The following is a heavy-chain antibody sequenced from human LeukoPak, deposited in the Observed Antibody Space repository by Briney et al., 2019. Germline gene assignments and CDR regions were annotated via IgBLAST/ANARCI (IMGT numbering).Heavy chain of an antibody. CDR2: INWNGDST. CDR3: ARERATVDYYYMDV. Sequence: GGSLRLSCAASGFSFDDYGMTWVRQAPGKGLEWVSGINWNGDSTGYADSVKGRFTISRDNAKNSLYLHMTSLRAEDTALYYCARERATVDYYYMDVWGKGTTVTVSS. J-gene: IGHJ6*03. V-gene: IGHV3-20*04. CDR1: GFSFDDYG. D-gene: IGHD1-26*01.